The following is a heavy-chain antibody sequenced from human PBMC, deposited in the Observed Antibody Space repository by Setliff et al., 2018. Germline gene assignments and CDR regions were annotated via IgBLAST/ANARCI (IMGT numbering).Heavy chain of an antibody. J-gene: IGHJ5*02. V-gene: IGHV4-61*09. D-gene: IGHD2-2*01. CDR3: ASRYCSSPNCWNWFDP. CDR2: IYTSWST. CDR1: GDSISSRTHY. Sequence: SETLSLTCTVSGDSISSRTHYWSWIRQPAGKGLEWIGHIYTSWSTIYNPSLKSRVTMSVDTSKNHFSLKLSSVTAADTSVYYCASRYCSSPNCWNWFDPWGQGTLVTVSS.